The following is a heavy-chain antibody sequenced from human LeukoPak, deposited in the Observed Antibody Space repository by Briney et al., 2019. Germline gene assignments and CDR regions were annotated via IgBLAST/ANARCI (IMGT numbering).Heavy chain of an antibody. J-gene: IGHJ3*01. V-gene: IGHV6-1*01. CDR2: TYYRSKWYY. CDR3: ARAYALHV. CDR1: GDSFSNNSVA. Sequence: SQTLSLTCAISGDSFSNNSVAWDWLRQSPSRGLEWLGRTYYRSKWYYEYAISVQSRISINPDTSKNQFSLQLNSVTPDDTAVYYCARAYALHVWGQGTTVTVSS.